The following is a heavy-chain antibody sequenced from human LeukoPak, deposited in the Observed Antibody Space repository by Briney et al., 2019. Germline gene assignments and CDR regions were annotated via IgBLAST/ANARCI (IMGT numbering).Heavy chain of an antibody. CDR1: GGSLSGYY. J-gene: IGHJ4*02. Sequence: SETLSLTCAVYGGSLSGYYWSRIRQPPGKGLEWIGEINHSGSTNYNPSLKSRVTISVHTSRNQFSLNLSSVTAADTAVYYCARRQNYGDYPRIDYWGQGTLVTVSS. D-gene: IGHD4-17*01. CDR3: ARRQNYGDYPRIDY. V-gene: IGHV4-34*01. CDR2: INHSGST.